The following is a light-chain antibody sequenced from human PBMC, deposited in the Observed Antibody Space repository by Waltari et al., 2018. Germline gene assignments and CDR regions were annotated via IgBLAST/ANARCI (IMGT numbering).Light chain of an antibody. CDR3: QSYDNDNVV. CDR2: EDY. J-gene: IGLJ3*02. V-gene: IGLV6-57*03. Sequence: NFILTQTHSVSESPGKTVTIPCTRSSGSIGRSYVQWYQQRPGSAPTTVIYEDYQRPSGVPGRFSGSIDSSSNSAYVTISGLKPEDEADYYCQSYDNDNVVFGGGTRLTVL. CDR1: SGSIGRSY.